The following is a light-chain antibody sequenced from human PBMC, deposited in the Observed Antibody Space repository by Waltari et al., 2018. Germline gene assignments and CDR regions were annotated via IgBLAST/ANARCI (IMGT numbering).Light chain of an antibody. CDR2: GAS. CDR1: QSVSSK. V-gene: IGKV3-15*01. CDR3: QQYNNWPPWT. Sequence: EIVMTQSPATLSVSPGERATLSCRASQSVSSKLAWYQQKPGQAPRLLIYGASTRATGIPARFSGSGSWTEFTLTISSMQSEDFAVYYCQQYNNWPPWTFGQGTKVEIK. J-gene: IGKJ1*01.